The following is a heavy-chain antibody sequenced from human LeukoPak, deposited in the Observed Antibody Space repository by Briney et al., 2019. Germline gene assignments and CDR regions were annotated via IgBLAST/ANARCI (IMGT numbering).Heavy chain of an antibody. CDR3: AKEAGDAFDI. CDR1: GFTFSSYA. CDR2: ISGSGGST. D-gene: IGHD6-25*01. Sequence: GGSLRLSCAPSGFTFSSYAMSWVSQDPGKWLEWVSAISGSGGSTYYADSVKGRFTISRDNSKNTLYLQMNSLRAEDTAVYYCAKEAGDAFDIWGQGTMVTVSS. V-gene: IGHV3-23*01. J-gene: IGHJ3*02.